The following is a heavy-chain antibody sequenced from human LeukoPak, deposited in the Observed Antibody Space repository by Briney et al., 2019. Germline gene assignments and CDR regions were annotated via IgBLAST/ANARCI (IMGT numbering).Heavy chain of an antibody. CDR1: GYTFTGYY. V-gene: IGHV1-2*04. Sequence: ASVKVSCKASGYTFTGYYMHWVRQAPGQGLEWMGWINPNSDGTNYAQKFQGWVTMTRDTSISTAYMELSRLRSDDTAVYYCARAPVLRYFDDTYYFDYWGQGTLVTVSS. CDR2: INPNSDGT. J-gene: IGHJ4*02. D-gene: IGHD3-9*01. CDR3: ARAPVLRYFDDTYYFDY.